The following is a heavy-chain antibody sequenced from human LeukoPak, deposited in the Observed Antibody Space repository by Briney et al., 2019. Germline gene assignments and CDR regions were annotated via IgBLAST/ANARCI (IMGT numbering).Heavy chain of an antibody. D-gene: IGHD3-10*01. J-gene: IGHJ6*03. Sequence: GGSLRLSCAASGFTFSSYEMNWVRQAPGKGLEWVSYISSSGSTIYYADSVKGRFTISRDNSKNTLYLQMNSLRAEDTAVYYCARDYYQVDGSGSSARYYYMDVWGKGTTVTISS. CDR3: ARDYYQVDGSGSSARYYYMDV. CDR1: GFTFSSYE. V-gene: IGHV3-48*03. CDR2: ISSSGSTI.